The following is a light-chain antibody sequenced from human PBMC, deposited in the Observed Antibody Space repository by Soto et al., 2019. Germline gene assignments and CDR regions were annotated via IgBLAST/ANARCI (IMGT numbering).Light chain of an antibody. V-gene: IGKV1-12*01. CDR3: QQANSFPFT. CDR1: QGISRS. J-gene: IGKJ3*01. CDR2: AAS. Sequence: DIQMTQSPSSVSAFVGDRVTITCRASQGISRSLAWYQQKSGEAPKLLIYAASLLQSGVPSRFSGGGSGTDFTLTITRLQPEDFATYYCQQANSFPFTFGPGTKV.